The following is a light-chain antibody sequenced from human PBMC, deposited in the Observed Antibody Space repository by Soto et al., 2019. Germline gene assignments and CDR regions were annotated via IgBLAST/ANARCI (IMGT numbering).Light chain of an antibody. CDR1: SSDVGGYNY. CDR3: TSYNTSSTYV. Sequence: QSVLTQPASVSGSPGQSITIPCTGTSSDVGGYNYVSWYQQHPGKAPNLMIYHVIHRPSVVSHRSSGSKSGNTASLTISVLQAEDEADYYCTSYNTSSTYVFGTGTKLTVL. CDR2: HVI. J-gene: IGLJ1*01. V-gene: IGLV2-14*01.